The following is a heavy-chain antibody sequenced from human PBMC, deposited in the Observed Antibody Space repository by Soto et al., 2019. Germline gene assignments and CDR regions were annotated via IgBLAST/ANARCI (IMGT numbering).Heavy chain of an antibody. V-gene: IGHV4-39*01. CDR3: TRQYDY. Sequence: QLQLQESGPGLVKPSETLSLTCSVSGGSISRSGYHWGWIRQPPGKGLEWIGSISDSGTTYSSSSLKSRVTISVDTSKNQLSLKLSSVTAADTAVYYCTRQYDYWGQGNLVTVSS. J-gene: IGHJ4*02. CDR2: ISDSGTT. CDR1: GGSISRSGYH.